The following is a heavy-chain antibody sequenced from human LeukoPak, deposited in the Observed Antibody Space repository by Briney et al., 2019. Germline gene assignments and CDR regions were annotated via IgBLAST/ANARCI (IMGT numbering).Heavy chain of an antibody. V-gene: IGHV3-72*01. CDR1: GFTLSDYY. CDR3: ARYQLGGFDY. CDR2: TQTKAIIYTT. J-gene: IGHJ4*02. Sequence: GVSLRLSCAACGFTLSDYYMDCVRRSPGRGLEWGGRTQTKAIIYTTEYAASVKGRFTISRDDSKSSLYMKMNRLKTEDTAVYYCARYQLGGFDYWGQGTLVTVSS. D-gene: IGHD2-2*01.